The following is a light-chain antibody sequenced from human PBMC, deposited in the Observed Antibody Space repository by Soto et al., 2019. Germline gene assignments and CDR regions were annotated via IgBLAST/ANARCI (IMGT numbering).Light chain of an antibody. Sequence: EIVLTQSPGTLSLSPGEGATLSCRASQSVGGTFLAWYQQKGGQAPRLLIHGASNRATGIPARFSGSGSGTDFTLTISSLEPEDFAVYYCQQRSNWPPGFITFGQGTRLEIK. J-gene: IGKJ5*01. CDR1: QSVGGTF. CDR3: QQRSNWPPGFIT. CDR2: GAS. V-gene: IGKV3-11*01.